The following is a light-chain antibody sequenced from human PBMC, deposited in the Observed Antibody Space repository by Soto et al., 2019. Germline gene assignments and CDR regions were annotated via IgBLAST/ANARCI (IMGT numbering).Light chain of an antibody. J-gene: IGKJ1*01. CDR3: QQSYTTPRT. Sequence: DIQMTQSPSSLSASVGDRVTITCRASQSISSYLNWYQHKPGKPPKLLIYAASSLQSGVPSRFSGSGSGTDFTLTVSSLQPEDFATYYCQQSYTTPRTFGQGTKVEVK. CDR2: AAS. V-gene: IGKV1-39*01. CDR1: QSISSY.